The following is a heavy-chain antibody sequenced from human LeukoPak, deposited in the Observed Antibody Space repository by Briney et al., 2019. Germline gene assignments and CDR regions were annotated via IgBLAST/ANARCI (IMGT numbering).Heavy chain of an antibody. CDR3: ARAAEEEEYQLLCLDY. CDR1: GYTFTSYG. V-gene: IGHV1-18*01. Sequence: ASVKVSCKASGYTFTSYGVSWVRQAPGQGLEWMGWISAYNGNTNYAQKLQGRVTMTIDPSTSTAYMELRTLRSDDTAVYYCARAAEEEEYQLLCLDYWGQGTLVTVSS. CDR2: ISAYNGNT. D-gene: IGHD2-2*01. J-gene: IGHJ4*02.